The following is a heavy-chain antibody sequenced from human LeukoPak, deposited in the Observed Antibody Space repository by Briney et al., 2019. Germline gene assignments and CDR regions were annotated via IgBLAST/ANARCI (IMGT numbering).Heavy chain of an antibody. CDR3: ARGYGDYDL. Sequence: SETLSLTCTVSGVAISSYYWSWIRQPPGKGLEGIGYIYYSGSTNYNPSLTTRVTISVDTSKSQFSRKLSSVTAADTAVYYCARGYGDYDLWGQGTLVTVSS. CDR1: GVAISSYY. V-gene: IGHV4-59*01. D-gene: IGHD4-17*01. CDR2: IYYSGST. J-gene: IGHJ5*02.